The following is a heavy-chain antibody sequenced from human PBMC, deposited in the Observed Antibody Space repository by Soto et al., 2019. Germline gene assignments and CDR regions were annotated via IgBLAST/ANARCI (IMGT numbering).Heavy chain of an antibody. J-gene: IGHJ5*02. D-gene: IGHD6-13*01. Sequence: TLSLPCKVSGGSIASGCYYWSRIRQHPVKGLEWIVYTYYTGITYYNPSLKGRVTISLDTYGSHFSLSLTSVTAADTAIYYCARGGSTWYGDNWLDPWGPGTLVTVSS. V-gene: IGHV4-31*03. CDR2: TYYTGIT. CDR3: ARGGSTWYGDNWLDP. CDR1: GGSIASGCYY.